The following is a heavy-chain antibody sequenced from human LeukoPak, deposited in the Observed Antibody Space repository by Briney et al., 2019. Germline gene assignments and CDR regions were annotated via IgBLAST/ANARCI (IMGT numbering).Heavy chain of an antibody. CDR1: GFTFSNFA. CDR2: ISISGDTT. J-gene: IGHJ4*02. D-gene: IGHD1-26*01. Sequence: GGSLRLSCAASGFTFSNFAMSWVRQAPGKGPEWLSAISISGDTTYYADSVKGRFTISRDNSKNTPYLQMNSLRAEDTALYYCAKDRATSSGSYYGYFGYWGQGTLVTVSS. CDR3: AKDRATSSGSYYGYFGY. V-gene: IGHV3-23*01.